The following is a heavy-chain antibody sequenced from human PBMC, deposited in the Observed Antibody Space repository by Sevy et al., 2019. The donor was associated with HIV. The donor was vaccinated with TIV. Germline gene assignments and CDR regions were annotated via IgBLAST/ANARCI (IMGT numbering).Heavy chain of an antibody. CDR1: GFTFSDYY. J-gene: IGHJ4*02. V-gene: IGHV3-21*01. CDR2: ISSRSSYI. Sequence: VGSLRLSCAASGFTFSDYYMNWGRQAPGKGLEWVSSISSRSSYIHYADSVRGRFTISRDNAKNSLYLQMNSLRVDDTAVYFCARDGGCSSTSCLLYFDSWGQGALVTVSS. D-gene: IGHD2-2*01. CDR3: ARDGGCSSTSCLLYFDS.